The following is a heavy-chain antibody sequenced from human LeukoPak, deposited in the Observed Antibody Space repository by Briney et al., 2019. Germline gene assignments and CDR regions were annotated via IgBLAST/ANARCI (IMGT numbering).Heavy chain of an antibody. CDR1: GYTFTSYG. Sequence: ASVKVSCRASGYTFTSYGISWVRQAPGQGLERMGWISAYNGNTNYAQKLQGRVTMTTDTSTSTAYMELRSLRSDDAAVYYCARDSLGYCSSTSCSYGVYWGQGTLVTVSS. CDR3: ARDSLGYCSSTSCSYGVY. D-gene: IGHD2-2*01. V-gene: IGHV1-18*01. J-gene: IGHJ4*02. CDR2: ISAYNGNT.